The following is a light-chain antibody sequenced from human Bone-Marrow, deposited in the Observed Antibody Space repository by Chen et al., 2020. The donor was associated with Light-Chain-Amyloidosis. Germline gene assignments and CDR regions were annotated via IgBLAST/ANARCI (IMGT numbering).Light chain of an antibody. V-gene: IGKV2-30*01. J-gene: IGKJ5*01. CDR3: MQDTHWPMT. Sequence: DVVLTQSPLSLPVIPGQPASISYRSSESLLYRDGDTYLSWFHQRPGQSPRRLIYGVSKRDSGVPDRFSRSGSGALFTLKISRVQADDVGVYYCMQDTHWPMTYGPGTRLEIK. CDR1: ESLLYRDGDTY. CDR2: GVS.